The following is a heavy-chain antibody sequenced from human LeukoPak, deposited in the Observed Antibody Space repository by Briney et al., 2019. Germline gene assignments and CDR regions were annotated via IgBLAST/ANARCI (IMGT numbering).Heavy chain of an antibody. CDR3: AKDSGITIFGVVTLFDY. CDR2: IKLDGSEK. Sequence: PGGSLRLSCVASGFTFGKYWMSWVRQAPGKGLEWVANIKLDGSEKNYVDSVKGRFTISRDNTKNSLYLQMNSLRAEDTAVYYCAKDSGITIFGVVTLFDYWGQGTLDTVSS. V-gene: IGHV3-7*03. CDR1: GFTFGKYW. D-gene: IGHD3-3*01. J-gene: IGHJ4*02.